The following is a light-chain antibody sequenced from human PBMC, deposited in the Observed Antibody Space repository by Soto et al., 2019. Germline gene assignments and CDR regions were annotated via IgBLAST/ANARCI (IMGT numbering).Light chain of an antibody. CDR1: SSDIGAYDH. CDR3: TSYSSSNTHVL. Sequence: QSALTQPASVSGSPGQSITISCSGTSSDIGAYDHVAWFQQFPGKTPKLIIYSVSNRPSGVSYRFSGSKSANTASLTISGLQAADEADYYCTSYSSSNTHVLFGGGTQLTVL. V-gene: IGLV2-14*01. CDR2: SVS. J-gene: IGLJ2*01.